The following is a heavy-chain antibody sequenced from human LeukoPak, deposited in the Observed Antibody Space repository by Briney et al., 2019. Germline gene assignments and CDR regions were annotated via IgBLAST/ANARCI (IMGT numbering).Heavy chain of an antibody. D-gene: IGHD5-18*01. CDR3: ARGASSGYRIDY. Sequence: GGSLRLSCAASGFTFNNYWMHWVRQAPGKGLVWVSRISKNGSTTNYADSVKGRFTISRDNAKNTLYLQMNSLTAEDTALYYCARGASSGYRIDYWGQGTLVTVSS. J-gene: IGHJ4*02. V-gene: IGHV3-74*01. CDR1: GFTFNNYW. CDR2: ISKNGSTT.